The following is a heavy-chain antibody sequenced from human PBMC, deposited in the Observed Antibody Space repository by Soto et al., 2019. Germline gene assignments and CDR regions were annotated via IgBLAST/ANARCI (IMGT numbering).Heavy chain of an antibody. D-gene: IGHD3-3*01. CDR2: IYYSGST. Sequence: SETLSLTCTVSGGSISSGDYYWSWIRQPPGKGLEWIGYIYYSGSTYYNPSLKSRVTISVDTPKNQFALKLSSVTAADTAVYYCARAYYYFWSGYYTGYGGFDYWGQGTLVIVSS. CDR3: ARAYYYFWSGYYTGYGGFDY. J-gene: IGHJ4*02. CDR1: GGSISSGDYY. V-gene: IGHV4-30-4*01.